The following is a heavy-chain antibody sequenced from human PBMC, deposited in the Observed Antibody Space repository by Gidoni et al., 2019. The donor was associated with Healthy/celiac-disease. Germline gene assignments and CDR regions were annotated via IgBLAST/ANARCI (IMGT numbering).Heavy chain of an antibody. D-gene: IGHD2-2*02. CDR1: GGSISSGGYS. Sequence: QLQLQESGSGLVKPSQTLSLTCAVSGGSISSGGYSWSWIRQPPGKGLEWIGYIYHSGSTYYNPSLKSRVTISVDRSKNQFSLKLSSVTAADTAVYYCAREFGYCSSTSCYTDRNWFDPWGQGTLVTVSS. V-gene: IGHV4-30-2*01. CDR2: IYHSGST. CDR3: AREFGYCSSTSCYTDRNWFDP. J-gene: IGHJ5*02.